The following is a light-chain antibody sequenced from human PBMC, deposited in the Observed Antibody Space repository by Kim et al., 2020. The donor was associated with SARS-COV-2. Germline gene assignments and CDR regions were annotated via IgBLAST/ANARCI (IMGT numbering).Light chain of an antibody. CDR1: NIGSKS. Sequence: SYELTQPPSVSVAPGQTAALTCGGDNIGSKSVHWYQQKPGLAPVMIMYSNNVRPSRIPERFSGSNSGNTATLAVSRVEAWDEADYYCQVWDASSSHIVFGGGTQLTVL. CDR2: SNN. V-gene: IGLV3-21*04. CDR3: QVWDASSSHIV. J-gene: IGLJ2*01.